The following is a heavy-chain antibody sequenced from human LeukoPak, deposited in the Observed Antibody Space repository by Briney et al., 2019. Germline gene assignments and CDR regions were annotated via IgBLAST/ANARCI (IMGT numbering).Heavy chain of an antibody. CDR2: FDPENGET. CDR3: ATRGALRYFDWLLSGYFDY. J-gene: IGHJ4*02. CDR1: GYTLTELS. D-gene: IGHD3-9*01. Sequence: ASVKVSCKVSGYTLTELSMHWVRQAPGKGLEWMGGFDPENGETIYAQKFQGRVTMTEDTSTDTAYMELSSLRSEDTAVYYSATRGALRYFDWLLSGYFDYWGQGTLVTVSS. V-gene: IGHV1-24*01.